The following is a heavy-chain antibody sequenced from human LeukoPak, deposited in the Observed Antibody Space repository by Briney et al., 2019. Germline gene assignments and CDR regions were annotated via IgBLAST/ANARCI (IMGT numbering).Heavy chain of an antibody. J-gene: IGHJ6*02. D-gene: IGHD3-3*01. CDR2: IYYSGST. CDR3: ARASRVGRIFGVVAPLVVVGMDV. Sequence: PSQTLSLTCTVSGGSISSGGYYWSWIRQHPGKGLEWIGYIYYSGSTYYNPSLKSRVTISVDTSKNQFSLKLSSVTAADTAVYYCARASRVGRIFGVVAPLVVVGMDVWGQGTTVTVSS. V-gene: IGHV4-31*03. CDR1: GGSISSGGYY.